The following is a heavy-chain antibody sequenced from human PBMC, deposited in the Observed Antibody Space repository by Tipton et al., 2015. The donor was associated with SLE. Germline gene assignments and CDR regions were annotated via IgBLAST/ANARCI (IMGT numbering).Heavy chain of an antibody. CDR3: ARHDGSGWFGGFDY. Sequence: VQLVQSGAEVKKLGESLKISCKDSGYSFSTYWIGWVRQMPGKGREWMGIIYPGDSDTRYSPSFQGQVTISADKSISAAYLQWSSLQASDTGIYYCARHDGSGWFGGFDYWGQGTLVTVSS. V-gene: IGHV5-51*01. CDR2: IYPGDSDT. J-gene: IGHJ4*02. CDR1: GYSFSTYW. D-gene: IGHD6-19*01.